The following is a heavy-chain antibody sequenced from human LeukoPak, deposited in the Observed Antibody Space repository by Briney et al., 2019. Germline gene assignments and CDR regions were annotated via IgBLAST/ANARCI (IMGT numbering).Heavy chain of an antibody. V-gene: IGHV3-20*04. CDR1: GFTFDDYG. Sequence: GGSLLPSCAASGFTFDDYGMSWVRPAPGKGLEWVSGINWNGGSTGYADSVKGRFTISRDNAKNSLYLQMNSLRAEDTALYYCARDIVVVPAAIGNWFDPWGQGTLVTVSS. D-gene: IGHD2-2*01. J-gene: IGHJ5*02. CDR3: ARDIVVVPAAIGNWFDP. CDR2: INWNGGST.